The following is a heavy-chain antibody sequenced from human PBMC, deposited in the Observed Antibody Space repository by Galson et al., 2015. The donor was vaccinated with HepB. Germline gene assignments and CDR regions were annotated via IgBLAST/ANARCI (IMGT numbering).Heavy chain of an antibody. Sequence: SLRLSCAASGFTFDNCAMHWIRQAPGEGLEWVAVVAYHGGNDHYADSVRGRFTMSRDNSKNTVYLQMNNLTTADTAVYYCAREFGIVPAALGLKNWFDPWGQGTRVTVSS. J-gene: IGHJ5*02. CDR2: VAYHGGND. D-gene: IGHD2-2*01. CDR3: AREFGIVPAALGLKNWFDP. V-gene: IGHV3-30-3*01. CDR1: GFTFDNCA.